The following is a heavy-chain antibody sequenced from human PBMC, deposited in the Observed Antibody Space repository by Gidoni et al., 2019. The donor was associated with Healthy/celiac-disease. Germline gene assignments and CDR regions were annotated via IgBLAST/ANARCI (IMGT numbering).Heavy chain of an antibody. D-gene: IGHD3-16*02. CDR1: GGSFSGYY. CDR2: INHSGRT. CDR3: ARDRYDYVWGSYRGNY. V-gene: IGHV4-34*01. Sequence: QVQLQQCGAGLLKPSETLSLTCAVSGGSFSGYYWSWIRQHPGKGLEWIGEINHSGRTNYNPSLKSRVTISVDTSKNQFSLKLSSVTAADTAVYYCARDRYDYVWGSYRGNYWGQGTLVTVSS. J-gene: IGHJ4*02.